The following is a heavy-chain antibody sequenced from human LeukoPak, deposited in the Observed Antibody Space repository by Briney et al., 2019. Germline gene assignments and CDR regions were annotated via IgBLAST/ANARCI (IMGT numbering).Heavy chain of an antibody. CDR3: ARGSNTYGLYDILTGYYRWDYYYYMDV. D-gene: IGHD3-9*01. Sequence: ASVKVSCKASGYTFTSYYMHWVRQAPGQGLEWMGWMNPNSGNTGYAQKFQGRVTITRNTSISTAYMELSSLRSEDTAVYYCARGSNTYGLYDILTGYYRWDYYYYMDVWGKGTTVTVSS. CDR1: GYTFTSYY. J-gene: IGHJ6*03. V-gene: IGHV1-8*03. CDR2: MNPNSGNT.